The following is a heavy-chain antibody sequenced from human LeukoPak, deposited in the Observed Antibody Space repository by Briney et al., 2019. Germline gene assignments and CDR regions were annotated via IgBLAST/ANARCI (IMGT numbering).Heavy chain of an antibody. Sequence: KTSETLSLTCTVSGDSISSYYWSWIRQPPGKGLEWIGYIYYSGSTNYTPSLKSRVTISVDTSKNQFSLKLSSVTAADTAVYYCARHQVSAVAGPYYGMDVWGQGTTVTVSS. V-gene: IGHV4-59*08. CDR1: GDSISSYY. CDR2: IYYSGST. J-gene: IGHJ6*02. D-gene: IGHD6-19*01. CDR3: ARHQVSAVAGPYYGMDV.